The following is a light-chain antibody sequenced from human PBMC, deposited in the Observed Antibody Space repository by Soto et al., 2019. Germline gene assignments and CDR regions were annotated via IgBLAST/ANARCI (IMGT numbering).Light chain of an antibody. CDR2: EVS. CDR3: SSYNSRSTRV. V-gene: IGLV2-14*01. CDR1: SSDVGGYNY. Sequence: QSVLTQPASVSGSPGQSITISCTGTSSDVGGYNYVSWFQQHPGKAPKLMIFEVSNRPSGVSNRFSGSKSGNTASLTISGLQAEEEADPYCSSYNSRSTRVFGTGTKVTV. J-gene: IGLJ1*01.